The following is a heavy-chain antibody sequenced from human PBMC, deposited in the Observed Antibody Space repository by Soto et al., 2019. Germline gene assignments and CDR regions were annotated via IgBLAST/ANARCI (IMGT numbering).Heavy chain of an antibody. CDR1: GFTFSSYA. CDR2: ISGSGGNT. CDR3: AKDRDFWGGYYKHRGFDY. Sequence: EVHLLESGGDLVQPGGSLRLSCAASGFTFSSYAMSWVRQAPGKGLEWVSGISGSGGNTYYADSVKGRFTISRDSSKNTLDLQMKSLRAEDTAIYYCAKDRDFWGGYYKHRGFDYWGQGTLVTVSS. V-gene: IGHV3-23*01. D-gene: IGHD3-3*01. J-gene: IGHJ4*02.